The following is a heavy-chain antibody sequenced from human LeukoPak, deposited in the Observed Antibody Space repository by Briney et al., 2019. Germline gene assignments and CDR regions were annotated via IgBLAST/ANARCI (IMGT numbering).Heavy chain of an antibody. Sequence: GASVKVSCKASGYTFTSYGISWVRQAPGQGLEWMGWISAYNGNTNYAQKLQGRVTMTTDTSTSKAYMELRSLRSDDTAVYYCARLWELLPLDYWGQRTLVTVSS. J-gene: IGHJ4*02. V-gene: IGHV1-18*01. CDR1: GYTFTSYG. D-gene: IGHD1-26*01. CDR2: ISAYNGNT. CDR3: ARLWELLPLDY.